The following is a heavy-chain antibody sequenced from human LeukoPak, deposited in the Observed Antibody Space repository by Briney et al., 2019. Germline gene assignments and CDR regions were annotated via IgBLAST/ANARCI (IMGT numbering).Heavy chain of an antibody. CDR3: ARDDHRMYYFDY. CDR2: IYYSGST. V-gene: IGHV4-31*03. CDR1: GGSISSGGYY. J-gene: IGHJ4*02. D-gene: IGHD1-14*01. Sequence: SETLSLTCTVSGGSISSGGYYWSWIRQHPGKGLEWIGYIYYSGSTYYNPSLESRVTISVDTSKNQFSLKLSSVTAADTAVYYCARDDHRMYYFDYWGQGTLVTVSS.